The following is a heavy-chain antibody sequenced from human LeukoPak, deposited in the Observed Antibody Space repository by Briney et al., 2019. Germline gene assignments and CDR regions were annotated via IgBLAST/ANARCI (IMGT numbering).Heavy chain of an antibody. CDR2: IYPGDSDT. CDR3: ARRGFSDYDQTYFDY. CDR1: GYSFTSYW. V-gene: IGHV5-51*01. Sequence: GESLKISCKGSGYSFTSYWIGWVRQMPGKGLEWMGIIYPGDSDTRYSPSFQGQVTISADKSISTAYLQWSSLRASDTAMYYCARRGFSDYDQTYFDYWGQGTLVTVSS. D-gene: IGHD5-12*01. J-gene: IGHJ4*02.